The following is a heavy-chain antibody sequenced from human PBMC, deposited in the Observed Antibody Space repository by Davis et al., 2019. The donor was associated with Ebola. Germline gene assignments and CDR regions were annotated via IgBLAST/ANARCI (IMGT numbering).Heavy chain of an antibody. Sequence: SETLSLTCTVSGGSISSSSYYWGWIRQPPGTGLEWIGSIYYSGSTYYNPSLKSRVTISVDTSKNQFSLQLSSVTAADSAVYYCAREHDYGDYDVLFYYYGMDVWGRGTTVTVSS. D-gene: IGHD4-17*01. V-gene: IGHV4-39*07. J-gene: IGHJ6*04. CDR3: AREHDYGDYDVLFYYYGMDV. CDR1: GGSISSSSYY. CDR2: IYYSGST.